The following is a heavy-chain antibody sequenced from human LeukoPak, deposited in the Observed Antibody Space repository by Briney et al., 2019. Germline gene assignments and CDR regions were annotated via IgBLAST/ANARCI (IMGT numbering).Heavy chain of an antibody. CDR2: ISGSGGST. J-gene: IGHJ4*02. CDR3: AKAKYITGTTLGFDY. CDR1: GFTFSNYA. V-gene: IGHV3-23*01. Sequence: GGSLRLSCAASGFTFSNYAMSWVRQAPGKGLELVSAISGSGGSTYYADSVKGRFTISRDNSKNTLHLQMNSLRAEDMAVYYCAKAKYITGTTLGFDYWGQGTLVTVSS. D-gene: IGHD1-7*01.